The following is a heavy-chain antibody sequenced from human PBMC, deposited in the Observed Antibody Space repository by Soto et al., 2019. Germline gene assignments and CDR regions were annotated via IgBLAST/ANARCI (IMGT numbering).Heavy chain of an antibody. CDR3: ARKPHWQYWYFDL. J-gene: IGHJ2*01. D-gene: IGHD1-1*01. Sequence: EVQLVESGGSVIRPGGSLRLSGAASGFAFQNHGMAWVRQVPGKGLEWVAGISGSGFNAGYADSVKGRFTISRDNGDNSLYLEINNLGVEDTALYHCARKPHWQYWYFDLWGRGTLVTVSS. CDR2: ISGSGFNA. V-gene: IGHV3-20*01. CDR1: GFAFQNHG.